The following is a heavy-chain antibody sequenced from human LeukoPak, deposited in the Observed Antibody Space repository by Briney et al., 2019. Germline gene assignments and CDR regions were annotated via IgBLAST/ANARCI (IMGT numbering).Heavy chain of an antibody. CDR1: GGSISAYC. Sequence: SETLSLTCTVSGGSISAYCWSWIRQPPGQGLEWIGYIHYSGSTNYNPSLKSRVTISVDTSKNQFSLNLKSVTAADTAVYYCARGSDYYGSAIKYNWFDPWGQGTLVTVSS. CDR2: IHYSGST. D-gene: IGHD3-10*01. J-gene: IGHJ5*02. CDR3: ARGSDYYGSAIKYNWFDP. V-gene: IGHV4-59*01.